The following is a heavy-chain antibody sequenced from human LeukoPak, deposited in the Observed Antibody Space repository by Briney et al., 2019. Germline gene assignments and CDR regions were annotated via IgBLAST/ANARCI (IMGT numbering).Heavy chain of an antibody. CDR1: GYTFIGYY. Sequence: ASVKVSCNASGYTFIGYYMHWVRQAPGQGLEWMGWINPNSGGTNYAQKFQGRVTMTRDTSVSTAYMELSRLRFDDTAVYYCARDFEVTTTFYAFDIWGQGTMVTVSS. D-gene: IGHD4-11*01. V-gene: IGHV1-2*02. J-gene: IGHJ3*02. CDR2: INPNSGGT. CDR3: ARDFEVTTTFYAFDI.